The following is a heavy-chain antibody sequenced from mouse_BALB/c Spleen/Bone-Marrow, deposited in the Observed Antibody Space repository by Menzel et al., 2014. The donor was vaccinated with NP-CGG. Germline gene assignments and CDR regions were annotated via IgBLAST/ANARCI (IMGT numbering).Heavy chain of an antibody. D-gene: IGHD2-4*01. CDR2: IHPAHGNT. V-gene: IGHV14-3*02. CDR1: ASNIKDSN. Sequence: DVKLVESGADLVKPWASVKLSCKTSASNIKDSNMHWVKQRPEQRLKWIGRIHPAHGNTKYDPKFQRKTTMTADTSANSACPQLSSLRTEDSAVYYCARWEDYACDYWGQGTTVTVSS. J-gene: IGHJ2*01. CDR3: ARWEDYACDY.